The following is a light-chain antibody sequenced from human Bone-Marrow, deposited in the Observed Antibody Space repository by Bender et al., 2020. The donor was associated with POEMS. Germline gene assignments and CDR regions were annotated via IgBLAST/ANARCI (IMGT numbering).Light chain of an antibody. CDR2: YVS. J-gene: IGLJ2*01. CDR1: SSDIGSYNL. V-gene: IGLV2-14*02. CDR3: SSYTSSSFVV. Sequence: QSALTQPASVSESPGQSITISCTGTSSDIGSYNLVSWYQRHPGKAPQVIIYYVSDRASGVSYRFSGSKSGNTASLTISGLQAEDEADYYCSSYTSSSFVVFGGGTKLTVL.